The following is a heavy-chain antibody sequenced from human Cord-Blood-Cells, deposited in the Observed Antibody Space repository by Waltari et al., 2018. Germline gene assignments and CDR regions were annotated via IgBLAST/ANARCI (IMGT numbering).Heavy chain of an antibody. D-gene: IGHD6-6*01. CDR3: ARSQSGVYSSSYFFDY. V-gene: IGHV1-69*06. CDR1: GGTFQRYS. CDR2: IIPIFGTA. J-gene: IGHJ4*02. Sequence: QVQVVPSGAEVEEPGASVKVSCKASGGTFQRYSYHRVGQGPGQGLEWMGGIIPIFGTANYAQKFQGRVTITADKSTSTAYMELSSLRSEDTAVYYCARSQSGVYSSSYFFDYWGQGTLVTVSS.